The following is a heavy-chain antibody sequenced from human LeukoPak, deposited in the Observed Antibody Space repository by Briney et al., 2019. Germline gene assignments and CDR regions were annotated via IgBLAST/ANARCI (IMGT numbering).Heavy chain of an antibody. CDR1: GYSFTESY. Sequence: ASVKVSSKPSGYSFTESYMNWVRQAPGQGLEWMGWIHPNSSGTNYAQKFQGRVTMTRDTPISTAYMEMSRLTHDDASLCDCRSSWTARKTSEVDYWGQGTLVTVSS. CDR3: RSSWTARKTSEVDY. CDR2: IHPNSSGT. J-gene: IGHJ4*02. D-gene: IGHD6-6*01. V-gene: IGHV1-2*02.